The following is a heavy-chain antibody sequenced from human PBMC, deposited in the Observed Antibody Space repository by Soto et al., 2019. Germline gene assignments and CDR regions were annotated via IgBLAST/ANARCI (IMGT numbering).Heavy chain of an antibody. CDR1: GFTFSNYA. J-gene: IGHJ5*02. V-gene: IGHV3-23*01. D-gene: IGHD3-10*01. CDR2: ISSGGGDT. CDR3: AKDRSTYYLVPPFDP. Sequence: PGGSLRLYCAASGFTFSNYAMTWVRQAPGKGLEWVSTISSGGGDTYHADAVKGRFTISRDNSKNMLYLQMRSLRTDDTAVYYCAKDRSTYYLVPPFDPWGQATLVTVSS.